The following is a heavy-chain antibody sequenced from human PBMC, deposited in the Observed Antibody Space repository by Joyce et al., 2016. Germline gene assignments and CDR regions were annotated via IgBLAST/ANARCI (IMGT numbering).Heavy chain of an antibody. CDR2: IANNGRT. D-gene: IGHD3-16*01. Sequence: QVQLQESGPRLVKPSETLSLTCAVSGFSVTSGYYWGWIRQTPGRGLEWIGTIANNGRTYYYPSLMGRVTMSLDRSENQFSLKMRSVTAADTAMYYCIRDRGGDLFGKVDHWGQGILVIVSS. CDR1: GFSVTSGYY. V-gene: IGHV4-38-2*02. CDR3: IRDRGGDLFGKVDH. J-gene: IGHJ4*02.